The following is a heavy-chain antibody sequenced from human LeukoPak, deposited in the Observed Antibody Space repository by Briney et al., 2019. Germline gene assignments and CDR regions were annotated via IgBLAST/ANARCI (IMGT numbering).Heavy chain of an antibody. CDR2: INPNSGGT. Sequence: GASVKVSCKASGYTFTGYYMHWVRQAPGQGLEWMGWINPNSGGTNYAQKFQGRVTMTRDTSISTAYMELSRLRSDDTAVYYCASSIVDYGDYIDAFDIWGQGTMVTVSS. V-gene: IGHV1-2*02. D-gene: IGHD4-17*01. CDR1: GYTFTGYY. J-gene: IGHJ3*02. CDR3: ASSIVDYGDYIDAFDI.